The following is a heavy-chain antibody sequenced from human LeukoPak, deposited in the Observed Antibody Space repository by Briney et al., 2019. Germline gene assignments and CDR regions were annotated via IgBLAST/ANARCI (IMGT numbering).Heavy chain of an antibody. CDR1: GFTVSSNY. CDR3: ARDLGGLRLGELSPTPFDY. Sequence: GGSLRLSCAASGFTVSSNYMSWVRQAPGKGLEWVSVIYSGGSTYYADSVKGRFTISRDNSKNMLHLQMNSLRAEDTAVYYCARDLGGLRLGELSPTPFDYWGQGTLVTVSS. CDR2: IYSGGST. J-gene: IGHJ4*02. V-gene: IGHV3-66*01. D-gene: IGHD3-16*02.